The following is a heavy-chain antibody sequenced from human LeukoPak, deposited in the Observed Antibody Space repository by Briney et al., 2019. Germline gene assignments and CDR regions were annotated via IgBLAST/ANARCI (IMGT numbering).Heavy chain of an antibody. D-gene: IGHD3-22*01. J-gene: IGHJ4*02. CDR1: GGTFSSYA. CDR2: IIPIFGTA. CDR3: AADYYDSSGCYY. V-gene: IGHV1-69*05. Sequence: SVTVSCTASGGTFSSYAISWVRQAPGQGLEWMGGIIPIFGTANYAQKFQERVTITRDMSTSTAYMELSSLRSEDTAVYYCAADYYDSSGCYYWGQGTLVTVSS.